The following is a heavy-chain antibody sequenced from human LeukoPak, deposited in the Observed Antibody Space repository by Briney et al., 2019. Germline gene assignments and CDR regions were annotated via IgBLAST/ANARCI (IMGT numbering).Heavy chain of an antibody. CDR1: GFTFSRYW. D-gene: IGHD5-12*01. V-gene: IGHV3-7*01. Sequence: GGSLRLSCAASGFTFSRYWMSWVRQATGKGLECVAKIKEDGSEKHYVDSVKGRFTISRDNAKNSLYLQMNSLRAEDTAVYYCARGVDIVATIDYWGQGTLVTVSS. CDR3: ARGVDIVATIDY. CDR2: IKEDGSEK. J-gene: IGHJ4*02.